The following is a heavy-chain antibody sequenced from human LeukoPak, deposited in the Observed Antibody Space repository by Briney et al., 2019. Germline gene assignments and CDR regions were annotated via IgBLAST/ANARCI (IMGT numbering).Heavy chain of an antibody. CDR3: ARSGGHADWNYVDY. CDR2: IYYSGST. J-gene: IGHJ4*02. V-gene: IGHV4-61*05. Sequence: SETLSLTCTVSGGSISSSSYYWGWIRQPPGKGLEWIGYIYYSGSTNYNPSLKSRVTISVDTSKNQFSLKLSSVTAADTAVYYCARSGGHADWNYVDYWGQGTLVTVSS. CDR1: GGSISSSSYY. D-gene: IGHD1-1*01.